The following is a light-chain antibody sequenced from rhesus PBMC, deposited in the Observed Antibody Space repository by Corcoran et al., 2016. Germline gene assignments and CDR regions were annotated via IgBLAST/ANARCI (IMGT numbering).Light chain of an antibody. Sequence: DIQMTQSPSSLSASVGDRVTITCRASQGISSYLAWYQQKPGKAPKPLIYYASNLESGVPSRFSGSGSGTEFTLTISSLQPEDFATYYCQQDNSAPPTFGQGTKVEIK. CDR1: QGISSY. J-gene: IGKJ1*01. CDR3: QQDNSAPPT. V-gene: IGKV1-37*01. CDR2: YAS.